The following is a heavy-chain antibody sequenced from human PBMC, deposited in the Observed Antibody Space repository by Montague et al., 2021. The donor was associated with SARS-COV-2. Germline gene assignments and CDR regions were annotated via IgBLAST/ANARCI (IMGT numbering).Heavy chain of an antibody. CDR3: ARGARQGYGFRLGSFDY. J-gene: IGHJ4*02. D-gene: IGHD3-10*01. Sequence: SETLSLTCAVYTDSFSGYYWSWIRQSPGKGLEWIGEITHSGSTNHNPSLQSRVTMSVDTSKNQFSLKLSSVTAADTAVYYCARGARQGYGFRLGSFDYWGQGTLVTVSS. CDR1: TDSFSGYY. CDR2: ITHSGST. V-gene: IGHV4-34*01.